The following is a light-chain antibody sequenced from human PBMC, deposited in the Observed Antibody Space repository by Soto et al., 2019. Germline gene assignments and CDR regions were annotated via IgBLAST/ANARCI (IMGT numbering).Light chain of an antibody. CDR3: YSYAGSNNFEV. J-gene: IGLJ1*01. CDR1: SSDVGGYNY. V-gene: IGLV2-8*01. Sequence: QSALTQPPSASGSPGQSVTISCTGTSSDVGGYNYVSWYQQHPGKAPKLMIYEVSKRPSGVPERFSGSKSGNTASLTVSGLQAEDEADYYCYSYAGSNNFEVFGTGTKLTVL. CDR2: EVS.